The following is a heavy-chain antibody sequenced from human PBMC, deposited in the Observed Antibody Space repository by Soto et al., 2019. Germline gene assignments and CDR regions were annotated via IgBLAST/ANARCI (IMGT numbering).Heavy chain of an antibody. D-gene: IGHD4-17*01. V-gene: IGHV1-46*02. CDR2: INLRGGTT. CDR1: GYNFNQYY. CDR3: ARGPDDSDVPRWDQ. J-gene: IGHJ4*02. Sequence: QVQLVQSGPEVRKPGASVRLSCATSGYNFNQYYIHWVRQAPGQGLEWMGIINLRGGTTEYAHKFRGRVTVTGDTSTRTAYMELSSLRSEDTAVYFCARGPDDSDVPRWDQWGQGTLMTVSS.